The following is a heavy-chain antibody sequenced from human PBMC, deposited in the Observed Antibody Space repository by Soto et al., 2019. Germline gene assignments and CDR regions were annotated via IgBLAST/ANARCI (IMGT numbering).Heavy chain of an antibody. Sequence: GGSLRLSWAASGFTCSSDAMSWVRQAPGKGLEWVSAISGSGGSTYYADSVKGRVTISRDNSKNTLYLQMNSRRAEDTAVEYYAKVGVYSFVSSGSTYHPDAFAIWGQGTIVPVSS. CDR3: AKVGVYSFVSSGSTYHPDAFAI. CDR1: GFTCSSDA. V-gene: IGHV3-23*01. CDR2: ISGSGGST. J-gene: IGHJ3*02. D-gene: IGHD3-22*01.